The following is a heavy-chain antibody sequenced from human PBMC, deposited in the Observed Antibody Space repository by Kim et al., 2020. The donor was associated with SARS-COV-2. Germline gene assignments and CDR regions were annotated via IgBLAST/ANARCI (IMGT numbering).Heavy chain of an antibody. CDR3: TTARQYYDILTGPYYFDY. Sequence: KGRFTISRDDSKNTLYLQMNSLKTEDTAVYYCTTARQYYDILTGPYYFDYWGQGALVTVSS. V-gene: IGHV3-15*01. D-gene: IGHD3-9*01. J-gene: IGHJ4*02.